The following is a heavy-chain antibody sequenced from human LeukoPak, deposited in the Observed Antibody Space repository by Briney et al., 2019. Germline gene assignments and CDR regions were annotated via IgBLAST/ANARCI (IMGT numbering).Heavy chain of an antibody. Sequence: GSLRLSCAASAFTFDYYAMHWVRQAPGQGLEWVALVSWVGGSAYYADSVKGRFTISRDNSKNSLYLQMNSLRTDDTALYYCAKDYGELELRTIRPYLGFGFHYYYYMDVWGKGTTVTVS. CDR1: AFTFDYYA. CDR3: AKDYGELELRTIRPYLGFGFHYYYYMDV. CDR2: VSWVGGSA. J-gene: IGHJ6*03. D-gene: IGHD1-7*01. V-gene: IGHV3-43*02.